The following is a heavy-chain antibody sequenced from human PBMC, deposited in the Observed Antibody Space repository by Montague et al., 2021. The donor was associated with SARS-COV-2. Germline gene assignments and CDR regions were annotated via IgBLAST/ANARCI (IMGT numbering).Heavy chain of an antibody. J-gene: IGHJ3*02. V-gene: IGHV4-31*03. CDR3: ARVQGIIMIVVVIGAFDI. D-gene: IGHD3-22*01. CDR1: GGSISSGGYY. Sequence: TLSLTCTVSGGSISSGGYYWSWIRQHPGKGLEWIGYIYYSGSTYYNPSLKSRVTISVDTSKNQFSLKLSSVTAADTAVYYCARVQGIIMIVVVIGAFDIWGQGTMVTVSS. CDR2: IYYSGST.